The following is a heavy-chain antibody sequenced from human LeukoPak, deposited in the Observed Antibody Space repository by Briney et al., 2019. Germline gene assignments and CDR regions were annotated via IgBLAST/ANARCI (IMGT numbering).Heavy chain of an antibody. CDR2: IYYSGST. J-gene: IGHJ4*02. D-gene: IGHD6-13*01. CDR3: ARGWIAASYFDY. V-gene: IGHV4-59*01. CDR1: GGSISSYY. Sequence: SQTLSLTCTVSGGSISSYYWSWIRQPPGKGLEWIGYIYYSGSTNSNPSLKSRVTISVDTSKNQFSLNLSSVTAADTAVYYCARGWIAASYFDYWGQGTLVTVSS.